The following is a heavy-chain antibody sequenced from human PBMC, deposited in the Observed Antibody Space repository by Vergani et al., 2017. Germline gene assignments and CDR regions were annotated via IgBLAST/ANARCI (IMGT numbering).Heavy chain of an antibody. CDR3: ARDHGSTSCFDY. CDR2: INAGNGNT. D-gene: IGHD2-2*01. J-gene: IGHJ4*02. Sequence: QVQLVQSGAEVKKPGASVKVSCKASGYTFTSYAMHWVRQAPGQRLEWMGWINAGNGNTKYSQKFQGRVTITRDTSASTAYMELTSLRSEDTAVYYCARDHGSTSCFDYWGQGTLVTVSS. V-gene: IGHV1-3*01. CDR1: GYTFTSYA.